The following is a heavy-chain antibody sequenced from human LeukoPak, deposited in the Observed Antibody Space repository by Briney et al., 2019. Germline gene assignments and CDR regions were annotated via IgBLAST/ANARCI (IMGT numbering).Heavy chain of an antibody. V-gene: IGHV1-2*02. J-gene: IGHJ4*02. Sequence: ASVKVSCKASGYTFTGYYKHWVRQAPGQGLEWMGWINPNSGGTNYAQKFQGRVTMTRDTSISTAYMELSRLRSDDTAVYYCARAAGGQQLGRKWGQGTLVTVSS. CDR1: GYTFTGYY. CDR3: ARAAGGQQLGRK. CDR2: INPNSGGT. D-gene: IGHD6-13*01.